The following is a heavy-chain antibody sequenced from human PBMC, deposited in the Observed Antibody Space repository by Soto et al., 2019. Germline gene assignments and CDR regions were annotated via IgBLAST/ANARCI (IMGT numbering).Heavy chain of an antibody. CDR2: INAGNGNT. CDR3: ARVIGGWYYFDY. J-gene: IGHJ4*02. V-gene: IGHV1-3*01. CDR1: GYTFTSYA. D-gene: IGHD6-19*01. Sequence: QVQLVQSGAEVKKPGASVKVSCKASGYTFTSYAMHWVRQAPGQRLEWMGWINAGNGNTKYSQKFQGRVTITRDTSASTGYMGLSSLRSEDTAVYYCARVIGGWYYFDYWGQGTLVTVSS.